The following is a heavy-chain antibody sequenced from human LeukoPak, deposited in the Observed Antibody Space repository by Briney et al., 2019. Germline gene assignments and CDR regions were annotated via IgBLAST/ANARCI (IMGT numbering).Heavy chain of an antibody. CDR1: GFTFSSYG. CDR3: ARDPYYDFWSDYGTEAFDI. CDR2: IWYDGSNK. J-gene: IGHJ3*02. D-gene: IGHD3-3*01. V-gene: IGHV3-33*01. Sequence: PGRSLRLSCAASGFTFSSYGMHWVRQAPGKGLEWVAVIWYDGSNKYYADSVKGRFTISRDNSKNTLYLQMNSLRAEDTAVYYCARDPYYDFWSDYGTEAFDIWGQGTMVTVSS.